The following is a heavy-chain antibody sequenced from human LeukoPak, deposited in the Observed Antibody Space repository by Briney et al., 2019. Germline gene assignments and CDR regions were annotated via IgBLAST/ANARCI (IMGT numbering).Heavy chain of an antibody. CDR1: GGSISSGGYS. J-gene: IGHJ4*02. D-gene: IGHD6-13*01. CDR2: IYYSGGT. Sequence: SQTLSLTCAVSGGSISSGGYSWSWIRQPPGKGLEWIGSIYYSGGTYYNPSLKSRVTISVDTSKNQFSLKLSSVTAADTAVYYCARQPARIAAAGSYYFDYWGQGTLVTASS. V-gene: IGHV4-30-2*03. CDR3: ARQPARIAAAGSYYFDY.